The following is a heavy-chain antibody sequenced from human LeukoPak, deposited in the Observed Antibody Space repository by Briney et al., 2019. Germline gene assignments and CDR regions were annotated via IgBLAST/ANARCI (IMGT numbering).Heavy chain of an antibody. J-gene: IGHJ4*02. V-gene: IGHV4-59*01. D-gene: IGHD3-10*01. Sequence: SETLSLTCTVSGGSISSYYWSWIRQPPGKGLEWIGYIYYGGSTNYNPSLKSRVTISVDTSKNQFSLKLSSVTAADTAVYYCARVNMVRGVTNFDYWGQGTLVTVSS. CDR1: GGSISSYY. CDR2: IYYGGST. CDR3: ARVNMVRGVTNFDY.